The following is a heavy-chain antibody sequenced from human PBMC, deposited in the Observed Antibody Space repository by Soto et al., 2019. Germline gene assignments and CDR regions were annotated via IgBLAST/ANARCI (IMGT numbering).Heavy chain of an antibody. J-gene: IGHJ4*02. D-gene: IGHD3-22*01. CDR1: GFTFSSYA. Sequence: GGSLRLSCAASGFTFSSYAMSWVRQAPGKGLEWVSAISGSGGSTYYADSVKGRFTISRDNSKNTLYLQMNSLRAEDTAVYYCAKGNYDSSGYYSGWFDYWGQGTLVTVSS. CDR3: AKGNYDSSGYYSGWFDY. CDR2: ISGSGGST. V-gene: IGHV3-23*01.